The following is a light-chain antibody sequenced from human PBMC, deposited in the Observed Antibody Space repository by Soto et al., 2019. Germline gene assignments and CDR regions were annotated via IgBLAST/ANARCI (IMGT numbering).Light chain of an antibody. J-gene: IGLJ2*01. Sequence: SALTQPASVSGSPGQSITISCTGTSSDVGAYDYVSWYQQHPGKAPKLMIYDVSHRPSGVSNRFSGSKSGNTASLTISGLQAEDEADYYCSSYTNSDTLVFGGGTKLTVL. V-gene: IGLV2-14*03. CDR3: SSYTNSDTLV. CDR2: DVS. CDR1: SSDVGAYDY.